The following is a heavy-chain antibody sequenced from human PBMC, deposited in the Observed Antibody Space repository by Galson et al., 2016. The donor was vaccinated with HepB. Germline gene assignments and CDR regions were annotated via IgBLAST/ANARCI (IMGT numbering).Heavy chain of an antibody. Sequence: SETLSLTCTVSGGSISSSSYYWVWIRQPPGKGLEWIGSISYSGTTFYNPSLKSRVTISVGTSKNDFSLKLSSGTAADTAVYYCARQIPLSSGWSPPGWFDPWGQGTLVTVSS. CDR1: GGSISSSSYY. J-gene: IGHJ5*02. CDR2: ISYSGTT. D-gene: IGHD6-19*01. CDR3: ARQIPLSSGWSPPGWFDP. V-gene: IGHV4-39*01.